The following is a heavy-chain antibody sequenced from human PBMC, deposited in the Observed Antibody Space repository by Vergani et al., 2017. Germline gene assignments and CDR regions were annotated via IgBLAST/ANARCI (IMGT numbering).Heavy chain of an antibody. CDR2: INHSGST. J-gene: IGHJ4*02. CDR3: ARGDSGNLVY. Sequence: QVQLQQWGAGLLKPSETLSLTCAVYGGSFSGYYWSWIRQPPGKGLEWIGEINHSGSTNYNPSLKSRVTISVDTSKNQFSLKLSSVTAADTAVYYCARGDSGNLVYWGQGTLVTVSS. D-gene: IGHD4-17*01. CDR1: GGSFSGYY. V-gene: IGHV4-34*01.